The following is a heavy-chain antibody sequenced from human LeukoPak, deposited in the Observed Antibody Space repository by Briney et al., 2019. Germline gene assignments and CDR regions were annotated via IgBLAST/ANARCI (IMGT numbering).Heavy chain of an antibody. CDR2: IRSKAHNYAT. CDR1: GFTFSGFA. CDR3: ASEYSGSYRYYFDY. J-gene: IGHJ4*02. V-gene: IGHV3-73*01. Sequence: PGGALRLSCAASGFTFSGFAFHWVRQASGKGLEWVGRIRSKAHNYATVYAASVKGRFTISRDNSKNALYLQMNSLRAEDTAVYYCASEYSGSYRYYFDYWGQGTLVTVPS. D-gene: IGHD1-26*01.